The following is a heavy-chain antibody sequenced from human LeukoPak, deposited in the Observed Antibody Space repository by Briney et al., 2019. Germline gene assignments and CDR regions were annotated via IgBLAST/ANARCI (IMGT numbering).Heavy chain of an antibody. V-gene: IGHV3-21*01. J-gene: IGHJ3*02. CDR3: GRCWLRGSFDI. CDR2: ISSSSSYI. CDR1: GFTFGSYT. Sequence: GGSLRLSCAASGFTFGSYTMNWGRQAPGTGLEWVSSISSSSSYIYYADSVKGRFTISRDNAKKSLYLQMNSLRAEDTAVYYCGRCWLRGSFDIWGQGTMVTVSS. D-gene: IGHD1-26*01.